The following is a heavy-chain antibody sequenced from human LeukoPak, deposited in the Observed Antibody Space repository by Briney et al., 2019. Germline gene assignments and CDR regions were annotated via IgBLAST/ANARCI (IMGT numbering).Heavy chain of an antibody. V-gene: IGHV3-74*01. D-gene: IGHD3-10*01. CDR3: ARAPTLYGSGPVLDY. CDR1: GFTFSSYW. Sequence: RGSLRLSCAASGFTFSSYWMHWVRQAPGKWLVWVSRINSDGSSTSYADSVKGRFTISRDNAKNTLYLQMNSLRAEDTAVYYCARAPTLYGSGPVLDYWGQGTLVTVSS. CDR2: INSDGSST. J-gene: IGHJ4*02.